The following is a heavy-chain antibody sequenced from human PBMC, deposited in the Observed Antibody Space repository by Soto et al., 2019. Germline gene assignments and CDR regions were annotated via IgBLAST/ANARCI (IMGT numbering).Heavy chain of an antibody. CDR2: IKSKTDGGTT. CDR3: TTDPSPRDGDYAFSWYFDL. Sequence: EVQLAESGGGLVKPGGSLRLSCAASGFTFSNAWMSWVRQAPGKGLEWVGRIKSKTDGGTTDYAAPVKGRFTISRDHSKNTLYLQMNSLKTEDTAVYYCTTDPSPRDGDYAFSWYFDLWGRGTLVTVSS. J-gene: IGHJ2*01. V-gene: IGHV3-15*01. D-gene: IGHD4-17*01. CDR1: GFTFSNAW.